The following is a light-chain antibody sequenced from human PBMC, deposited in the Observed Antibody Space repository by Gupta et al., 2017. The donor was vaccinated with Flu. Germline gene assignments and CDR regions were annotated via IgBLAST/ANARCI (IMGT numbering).Light chain of an antibody. Sequence: WYQHLPGTAPRLLIYNDNQRPSGVPDRFSGSKSGTSASLAIGGLQSEDEADYYCAAWEDSLTALSADGSLTGLWVFGGGTKLSVL. V-gene: IGLV1-44*01. CDR3: AAWEDSLTALSADGSLTGLWV. CDR2: NDN. J-gene: IGLJ3*02.